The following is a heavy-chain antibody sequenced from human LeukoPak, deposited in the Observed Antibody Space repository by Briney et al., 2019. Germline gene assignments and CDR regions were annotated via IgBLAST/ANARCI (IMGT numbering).Heavy chain of an antibody. D-gene: IGHD1-26*01. Sequence: PSGTLSLTCAVSGGSISSSNWWSWVRQPPGKGLEWIGEIYHSGSTNYNPSLKSRVTISVDKSKNQFSLKLSSVTAEDTAVYYCAKDRAVGAKRHSYWGQGTLVTVSS. V-gene: IGHV4-4*02. J-gene: IGHJ4*02. CDR3: AKDRAVGAKRHSY. CDR1: GGSISSSNW. CDR2: IYHSGST.